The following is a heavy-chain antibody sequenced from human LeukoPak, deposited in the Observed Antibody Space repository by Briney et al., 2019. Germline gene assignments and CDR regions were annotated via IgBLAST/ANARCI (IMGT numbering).Heavy chain of an antibody. CDR3: VRSKSGTYGWFDP. CDR1: GGSISGYY. Sequence: PSETLSLTCTVSGGSISGYYWSWLRQPPGKGLEWMGFIYYTGDTKYNPSLKSRLTISVGTSKNQFSLKVSSVTAADTAVYYCVRSKSGTYGWFDPWGQGTLVTVSS. D-gene: IGHD4-17*01. V-gene: IGHV4-59*01. J-gene: IGHJ5*02. CDR2: IYYTGDT.